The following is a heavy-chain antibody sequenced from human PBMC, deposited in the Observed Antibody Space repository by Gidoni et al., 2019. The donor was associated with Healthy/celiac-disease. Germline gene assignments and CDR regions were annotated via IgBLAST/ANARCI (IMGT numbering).Heavy chain of an antibody. D-gene: IGHD6-13*01. CDR1: GFTCSSYA. CDR2: ISGSGGST. J-gene: IGHJ3*02. Sequence: VQLLESGGGLVQPGGSLRLDCAAPGFTCSSYAMSWVRQAPGKGLEWVSAISGSGGSTYYADSVKGRFTISRDNSKKTLYLQMNSLRAEDTAVYYCAKDRIAAAGPDAFDIWGQGTMVTVSS. V-gene: IGHV3-23*01. CDR3: AKDRIAAAGPDAFDI.